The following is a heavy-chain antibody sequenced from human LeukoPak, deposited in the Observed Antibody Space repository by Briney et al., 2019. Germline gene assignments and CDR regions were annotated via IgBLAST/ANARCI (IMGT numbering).Heavy chain of an antibody. Sequence: GGSLRLSCAASGFTFSSYAMHWVRQAPGKGLEWVSSVVKGRFTISRDNDKNSLYLQMNSLRVEDTAVYYCARVFRPSLTVFIIRGAFDIWGQGTMVTVSS. J-gene: IGHJ3*02. CDR1: GFTFSSYA. CDR3: ARVFRPSLTVFIIRGAFDI. CDR2: V. V-gene: IGHV3-21*01. D-gene: IGHD3-3*01.